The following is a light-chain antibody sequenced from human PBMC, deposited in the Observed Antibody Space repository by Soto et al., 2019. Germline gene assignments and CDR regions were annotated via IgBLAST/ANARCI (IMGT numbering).Light chain of an antibody. Sequence: QSVLTQPPSVSGAPGQRVTISFSGSSSNIGNNYVSWYQQLPGTAPKLLIYDNNNRPSGIPDRFAGSKSGTSATLGITGLQTGDEADYYCGTWDSSLSAAVFGGGTKLTVL. J-gene: IGLJ2*01. CDR2: DNN. CDR1: SSNIGNNY. V-gene: IGLV1-51*01. CDR3: GTWDSSLSAAV.